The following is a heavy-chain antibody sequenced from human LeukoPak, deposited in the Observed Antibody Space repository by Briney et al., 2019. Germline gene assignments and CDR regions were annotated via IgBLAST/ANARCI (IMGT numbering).Heavy chain of an antibody. CDR1: GFTFSDYY. CDR3: AKNSLSSGYAPFDY. Sequence: PGGSLRLSCAASGFTFSDYYMSWIRQAPGKGLEWVSYISSSGSTIYYADSVKGRFTISRDNAKNSLYLQMNSLRAEDTAVYYCAKNSLSSGYAPFDYWGQGTLVTVSS. D-gene: IGHD3-22*01. CDR2: ISSSGSTI. V-gene: IGHV3-11*04. J-gene: IGHJ4*02.